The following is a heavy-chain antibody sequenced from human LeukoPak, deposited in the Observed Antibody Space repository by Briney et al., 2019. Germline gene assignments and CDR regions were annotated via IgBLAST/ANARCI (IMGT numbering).Heavy chain of an antibody. CDR2: ISYDGSNK. CDR1: GFTFSSYA. D-gene: IGHD3-22*01. J-gene: IGHJ4*02. V-gene: IGHV3-30-3*01. CDR3: ARELYYYDSSGYFDY. Sequence: GGSLRLSCAASGFTFSSYAMHWVRQAPGKGLEWVAVISYDGSNKYYADSVKGRFTISRDNSKNTLYLQMNSLRAEDTAVYYCARELYYYDSSGYFDYWGQGTLATVSS.